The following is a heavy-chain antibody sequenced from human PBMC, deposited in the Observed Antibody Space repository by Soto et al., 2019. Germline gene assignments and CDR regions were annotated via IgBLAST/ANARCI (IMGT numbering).Heavy chain of an antibody. CDR1: GFTFGDYA. D-gene: IGHD2-21*01. CDR2: IRSKAYGGTT. J-gene: IGHJ3*02. Sequence: HPGGSLRLSCTASGFTFGDYAMSWVRQAPGKGLEWVGFIRSKAYGGTTEYATSVKGRFTISRDDSKSIAYLQMNSLKTEDTAVYYCTPWGSIVVALGYAFDIWGQGTMVTVSS. CDR3: TPWGSIVVALGYAFDI. V-gene: IGHV3-49*04.